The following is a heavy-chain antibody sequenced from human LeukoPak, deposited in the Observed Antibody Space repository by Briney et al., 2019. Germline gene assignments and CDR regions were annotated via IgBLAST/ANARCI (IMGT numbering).Heavy chain of an antibody. D-gene: IGHD2-15*01. CDR3: ARISQSSGGFYY. CDR2: ISYRGST. V-gene: IGHV4-31*02. CDR1: GGSISNSGGFY. J-gene: IGHJ4*02. Sequence: SQTLCLSCAVSGGSISNSGGFYCSWIPRHPGNCLEWIGFISYRGSTYYNPSLKSRVSMSVDTSRSQFSLRPTSVTDEDTAVYYCARISQSSGGFYYWGQGSLVT.